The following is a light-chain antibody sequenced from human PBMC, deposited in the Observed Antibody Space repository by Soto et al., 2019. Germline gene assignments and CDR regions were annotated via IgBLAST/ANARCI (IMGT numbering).Light chain of an antibody. CDR2: DVS. Sequence: QSALTQPRSVSGSPGQSVTISCTGTSSDVGGYNYVSWYQKYPGKAPRLMIYDVSKRPSGVPDRFSGSKSGNTASLTISGLQAEDEADYYCCSHAGSGTLVFGGGTQLTVL. CDR1: SSDVGGYNY. V-gene: IGLV2-11*01. CDR3: CSHAGSGTLV. J-gene: IGLJ2*01.